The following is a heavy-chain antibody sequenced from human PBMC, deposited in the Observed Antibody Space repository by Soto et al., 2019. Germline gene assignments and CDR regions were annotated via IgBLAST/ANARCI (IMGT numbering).Heavy chain of an antibody. CDR2: INAGNGNT. V-gene: IGHV1-3*01. J-gene: IGHJ5*02. CDR3: ARDRIAEAGTKDNWFDP. CDR1: GYTFTSYA. D-gene: IGHD6-13*01. Sequence: ASVKVSCKASGYTFTSYAMHWVRQAPGQRLEWMGWINAGNGNTKYSQKFQGRVTITRDTSASTAYMELSSLRSEDTAVYYCARDRIAEAGTKDNWFDPWGQGTLVTVSS.